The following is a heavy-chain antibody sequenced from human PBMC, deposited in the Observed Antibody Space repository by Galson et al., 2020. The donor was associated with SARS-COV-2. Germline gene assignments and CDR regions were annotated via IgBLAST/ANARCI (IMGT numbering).Heavy chain of an antibody. V-gene: IGHV3-30*09. J-gene: IGHJ4*02. CDR3: ARETSNYYHSNFDD. CDR2: ISNDGSKK. Sequence: GESLKISCAASGFTFSSYAMHWVRQAPGKGLEWVAIISNDGSKKHYADSVKGRFAISRDNSKNTLFLQMNSLGAEDTAVYYCARETSNYYHSNFDDWGQGTLVTVSS. D-gene: IGHD3-22*01. CDR1: GFTFSSYA.